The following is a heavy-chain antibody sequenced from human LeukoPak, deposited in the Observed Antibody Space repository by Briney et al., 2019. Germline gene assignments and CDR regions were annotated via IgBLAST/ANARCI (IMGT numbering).Heavy chain of an antibody. CDR1: GYSISSSNW. Sequence: SETLSLTCAVSGYSISSSNWWGWIRQPPGKGLEWIGYIYYSGSTYYNPSLKGRVTMSVDTSKNQFSLKLSSVTAVDTAVYYCARSGTYYDILEYYFDYWGQGTLVTVSS. J-gene: IGHJ4*02. D-gene: IGHD3-9*01. V-gene: IGHV4-28*01. CDR2: IYYSGST. CDR3: ARSGTYYDILEYYFDY.